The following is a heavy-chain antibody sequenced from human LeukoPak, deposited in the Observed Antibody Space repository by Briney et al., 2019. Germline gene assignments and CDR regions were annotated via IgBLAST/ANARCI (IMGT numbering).Heavy chain of an antibody. V-gene: IGHV3-53*01. J-gene: IGHJ4*02. D-gene: IGHD1-7*01. CDR1: GFTVKSNY. Sequence: GSLRLSCAASGFTVKSNYNSWVRQAPGKGLEWVSVIYSGGSTYSADSVKGRFTISRDNSKNTLYLQMNSLRAEDTAVYYCARDLTGTTGFDYWGQGTLVTVSS. CDR2: IYSGGST. CDR3: ARDLTGTTGFDY.